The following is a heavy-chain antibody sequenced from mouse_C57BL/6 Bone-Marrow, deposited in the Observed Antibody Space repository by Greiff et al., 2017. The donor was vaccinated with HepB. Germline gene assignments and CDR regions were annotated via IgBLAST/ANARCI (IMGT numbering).Heavy chain of an antibody. Sequence: QVQLQQPGAELVKPGASVKMSCKASGYTFTSYWITWVKQRPGQGLEWIGDIYPGSGSTNYNEKFKSKATLTVDTSSSTAYMQLSSLTSEDSAVYYCARREPYYYGSSYVFDYWGQGTTLTVSS. CDR2: IYPGSGST. D-gene: IGHD1-1*01. J-gene: IGHJ2*01. CDR3: ARREPYYYGSSYVFDY. V-gene: IGHV1-55*01. CDR1: GYTFTSYW.